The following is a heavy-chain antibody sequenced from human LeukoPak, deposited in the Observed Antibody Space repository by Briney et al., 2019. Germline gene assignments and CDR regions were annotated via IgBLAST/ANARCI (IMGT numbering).Heavy chain of an antibody. CDR2: ISGSGGST. D-gene: IGHD2-15*01. Sequence: PGGSLRLSCAASGFTFSSYAMSWVRQAPGKGLEWVSAISGSGGSTYYADPVKGRFTISRDNSKNTLYLQVNSLRAEDTAVYYCANTRGYGYYFNYWGQGTLVTVSS. CDR3: ANTRGYGYYFNY. J-gene: IGHJ4*02. V-gene: IGHV3-23*01. CDR1: GFTFSSYA.